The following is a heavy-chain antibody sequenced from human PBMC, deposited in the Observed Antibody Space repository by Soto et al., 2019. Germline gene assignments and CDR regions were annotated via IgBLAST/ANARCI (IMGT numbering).Heavy chain of an antibody. J-gene: IGHJ4*02. D-gene: IGHD5-18*01. CDR3: ATVSYVGGTDY. CDR2: IYSSEII. V-gene: IGHV4-4*07. Sequence: QVQLQESGPGLVKPSETLSLTCTDSGVSISSFYWSWIRQPAGKGLEWIGRIYSSEIINYSPSLKSRVTMSLDTSKNQFSLNLSSVTAADTAVYFCATVSYVGGTDYWGQGTLVTVSS. CDR1: GVSISSFY.